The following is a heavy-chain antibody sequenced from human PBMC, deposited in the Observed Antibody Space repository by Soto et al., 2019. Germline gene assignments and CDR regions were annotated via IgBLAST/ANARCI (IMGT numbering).Heavy chain of an antibody. CDR1: GFTFSDYY. J-gene: IGHJ6*03. D-gene: IGHD2-15*01. CDR2: ISSSGSTI. Sequence: KPGGSLRLSCAASGFTFSDYYMSWIRQAPGKGLEWVSYISSSGSTIYYADSVKGRFTISRDNAKNSLYLQMNSLRAEDTAVYYCARDRGGGYCSGGSCYSFYYYSYMDVWGKGTTVTVSS. CDR3: ARDRGGGYCSGGSCYSFYYYSYMDV. V-gene: IGHV3-11*01.